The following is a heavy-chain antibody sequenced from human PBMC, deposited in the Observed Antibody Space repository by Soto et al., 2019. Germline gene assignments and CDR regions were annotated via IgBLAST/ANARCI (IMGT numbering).Heavy chain of an antibody. V-gene: IGHV3-30*18. CDR1: GFIFSSYG. CDR2: ISYDGSNK. CDR3: AKDEGMVTDGAFDY. D-gene: IGHD2-8*01. J-gene: IGHJ4*02. Sequence: QVQLVESGGGVVQPGRSLRLSCAASGFIFSSYGMHWVRQAPGKGLEWVAIISYDGSNKYYADSVKGRFTVSRDNAKNTLYLQMNSLRVEDTAVYYCAKDEGMVTDGAFDYWAQGTLVTVST.